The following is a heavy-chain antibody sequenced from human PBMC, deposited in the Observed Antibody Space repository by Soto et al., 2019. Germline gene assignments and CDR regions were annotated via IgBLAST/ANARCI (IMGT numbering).Heavy chain of an antibody. D-gene: IGHD6-19*01. J-gene: IGHJ6*02. CDR3: VVGPVSIPVAGTDYYYFGLDV. V-gene: IGHV1-3*01. CDR2: IEAANGNT. CDR1: GYTFPDYS. Sequence: APVEGSFKASGYTFPDYSMHLVRPAPGQKLGWMGRIEAANGNTKYLEKLQDRVTMTSDTSATTGYMELSSLRSEDTGVYYCVVGPVSIPVAGTDYYYFGLDVWGQGTTVTVSS.